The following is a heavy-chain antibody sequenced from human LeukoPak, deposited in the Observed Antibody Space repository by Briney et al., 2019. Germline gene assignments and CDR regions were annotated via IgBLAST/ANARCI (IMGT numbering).Heavy chain of an antibody. D-gene: IGHD1-26*01. Sequence: PSETLSLTCTVSGGSISSGDYYWSWIRQPPGKGLEWIGYMYYSGSTYCNPSLKSRVIISVDTSKSQFSLKLSFVTAADTAVYYCVRRMVGAIRPFDYWGQGTLVTVSS. CDR1: GGSISSGDYY. CDR2: MYYSGST. J-gene: IGHJ4*02. V-gene: IGHV4-30-4*01. CDR3: VRRMVGAIRPFDY.